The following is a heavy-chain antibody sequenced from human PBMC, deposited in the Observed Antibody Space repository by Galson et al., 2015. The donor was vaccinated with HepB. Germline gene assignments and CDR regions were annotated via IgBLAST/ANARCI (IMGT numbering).Heavy chain of an antibody. CDR1: GFTVSSNY. CDR2: IYGGGNT. J-gene: IGHJ4*02. D-gene: IGHD7-27*01. V-gene: IGHV3-53*01. CDR3: AQLGTGY. Sequence: SLRLSCAASGFTVSSNYMNWVRQAPGKGLEWVSVIYGGGNTYYADSVKGRFTISRDNSKTTLYLQMNSLRADDTAVYYCAQLGTGYWGRGTLVTVSS.